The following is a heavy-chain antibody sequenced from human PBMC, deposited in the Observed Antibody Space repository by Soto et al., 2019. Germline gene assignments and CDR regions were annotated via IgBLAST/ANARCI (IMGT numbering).Heavy chain of an antibody. CDR1: GFTFSSYE. V-gene: IGHV3-48*03. D-gene: IGHD3-22*01. J-gene: IGHJ4*02. CDR3: ERGDSYYDSRLYFDY. CDR2: ISSSGSTI. Sequence: GGSLRLSCAASGFTFSSYEMNWVRQAPGKGLEWVSYISSSGSTIYYADSVKGRFTISRDNAKNSLYLQMNSLRAEDTAVYYCERGDSYYDSRLYFDYWGQGTLVTVYS.